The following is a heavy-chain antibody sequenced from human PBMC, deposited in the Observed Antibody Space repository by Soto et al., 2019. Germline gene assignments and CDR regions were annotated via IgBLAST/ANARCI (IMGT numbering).Heavy chain of an antibody. Sequence: GGSLILSWGSSGLGFSGYSGGWARRAAGKGLKWAAATPYDGGIKHYVDSVKGRFTISRDNSKNTLYLQMSSLRVEDTATEDGAGALKNPYFYYGLTVWDQRTT. CDR3: AGALKNPYFYYGLTV. J-gene: IGHJ6*02. V-gene: IGHV3-30*03. CDR2: TPYDGGIK. CDR1: GLGFSGYS.